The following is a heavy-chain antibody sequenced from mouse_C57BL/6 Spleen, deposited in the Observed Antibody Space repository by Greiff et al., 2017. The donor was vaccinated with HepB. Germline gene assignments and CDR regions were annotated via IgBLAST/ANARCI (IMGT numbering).Heavy chain of an antibody. J-gene: IGHJ1*03. V-gene: IGHV1-52*01. CDR2: IDPSDSET. D-gene: IGHD1-1*01. CDR3: AGHYYGSGGGYFDV. CDR1: GYTFTSYW. Sequence: VQLQQPGAELVRPGSSVKLSCKASGYTFTSYWMHWVKQRPIQGLEWIGNIDPSDSETHYNQKFKDKATLTVDKSSSTAYMQLSSLTSEDSAVYYCAGHYYGSGGGYFDVWGTGTTVTVSS.